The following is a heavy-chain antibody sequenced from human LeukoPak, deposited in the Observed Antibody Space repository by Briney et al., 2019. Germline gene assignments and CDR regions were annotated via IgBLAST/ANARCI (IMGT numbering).Heavy chain of an antibody. CDR3: ARDGGSQTNYYYYGMDV. CDR1: GGSISSGGYY. V-gene: IGHV4-31*03. CDR2: IYYSGST. D-gene: IGHD2-15*01. J-gene: IGHJ6*04. Sequence: SQTLSLTCTVSGGSISSGGYYWSWIRQHPGKGLEWIGYIYYSGSTYYNPSLKSRVTISVDTSKNQSSLKLSSVTAADTAVYYCARDGGSQTNYYYYGMDVWGKGTTVTVSS.